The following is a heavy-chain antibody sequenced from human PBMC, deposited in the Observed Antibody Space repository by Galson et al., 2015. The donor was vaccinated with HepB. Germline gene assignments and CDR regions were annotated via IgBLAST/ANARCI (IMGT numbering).Heavy chain of an antibody. D-gene: IGHD1-14*01. CDR1: A. V-gene: IGHV2-5*02. CDR2: IYWGAER. CDR3: AHRLSGYNWNHGDFDS. Sequence: AVGWIRQPPGKALEWLALIYWGAERRYSPSLKSRLAITKDTSKNQVVLIMTNMDPVDTATYYCAHRLSGYNWNHGDFDSWCQGTLVTVSS. J-gene: IGHJ4*02.